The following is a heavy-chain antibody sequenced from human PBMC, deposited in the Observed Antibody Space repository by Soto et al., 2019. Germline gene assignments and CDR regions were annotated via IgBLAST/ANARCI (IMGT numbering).Heavy chain of an antibody. J-gene: IGHJ3*02. CDR3: AGGLRYFDWLLPKAPFDAFDI. D-gene: IGHD3-9*01. CDR2: ISAYNGNT. Sequence: ASVKVSCKASGYTFTSYGISWVRQAPGQGLEWMGWISAYNGNTNYAQKLQGRVTMTTDTSTSTAYMELRSLRSDDTAVYYCAGGLRYFDWLLPKAPFDAFDIWGQGTMVTVSS. V-gene: IGHV1-18*01. CDR1: GYTFTSYG.